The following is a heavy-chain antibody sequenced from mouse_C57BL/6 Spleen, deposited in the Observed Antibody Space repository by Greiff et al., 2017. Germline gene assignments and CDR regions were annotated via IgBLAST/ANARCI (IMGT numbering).Heavy chain of an antibody. CDR2: ISYSGST. J-gene: IGHJ2*01. Sequence: EVKLQESGPGMVKPSQSLSLTCTVTGYSITSGYDWHWIRHFPGNKLEWMGYISYSGSTNYNPSLKSRISITHDTSKNHFFLKLNSVTTEDTATYYCARVSRLGFDYWGQGTTLTVSS. D-gene: IGHD4-1*01. CDR1: GYSITSGYD. V-gene: IGHV3-1*01. CDR3: ARVSRLGFDY.